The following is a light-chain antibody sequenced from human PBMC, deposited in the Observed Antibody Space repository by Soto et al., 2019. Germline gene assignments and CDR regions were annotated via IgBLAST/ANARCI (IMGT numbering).Light chain of an antibody. CDR3: SSYTSDGTLV. CDR1: SSDVGSYNL. V-gene: IGLV2-14*02. CDR2: EGS. J-gene: IGLJ1*01. Sequence: QSALTQPASVSGSPGQSITISCTGTSSDVGSYNLVSWYQHHPGKAPKLMIYEGSKRPSGVSNRFSGSRSGNTASLTISGLQAEDEADYYCSSYTSDGTLVFGTGTKLTVL.